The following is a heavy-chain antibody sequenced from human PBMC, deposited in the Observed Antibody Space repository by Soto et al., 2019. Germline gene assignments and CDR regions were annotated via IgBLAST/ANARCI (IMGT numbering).Heavy chain of an antibody. CDR1: GGSISSGGYY. J-gene: IGHJ4*02. V-gene: IGHV4-31*03. CDR2: IYYSGST. D-gene: IGHD1-20*01. Sequence: SETLSLTCTVSGGSISSGGYYWSWIRQHPGKGLEWIGYIYYSGSTYYNPSLKSRVTISVDTSENQFSLKLSSVTAADTAVYYCAGNGITGTIDYWGQGTLVTVSS. CDR3: AGNGITGTIDY.